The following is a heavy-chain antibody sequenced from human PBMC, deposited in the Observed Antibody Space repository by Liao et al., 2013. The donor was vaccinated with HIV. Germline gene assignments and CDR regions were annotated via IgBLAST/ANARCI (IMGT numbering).Heavy chain of an antibody. CDR1: GGSISNYY. V-gene: IGHV4-4*07. J-gene: IGHJ3*02. Sequence: QVQLRESGPGLVKPSETLSLTCTVSGGSISNYYWTWIRQSAGKGLEWIGRIYSSERTNYNPSLKSRVTMSVDTSKNQISLRLNSVTAADTAMYYCARLTGDDAFDIWGQGTMVTVSS. CDR2: IYSSERT. D-gene: IGHD7-27*01. CDR3: ARLTGDDAFDI.